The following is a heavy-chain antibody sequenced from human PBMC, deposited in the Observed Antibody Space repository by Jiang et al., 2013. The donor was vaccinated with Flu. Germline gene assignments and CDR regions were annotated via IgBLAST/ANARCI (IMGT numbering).Heavy chain of an antibody. J-gene: IGHJ4*02. D-gene: IGHD5/OR15-5a*01. CDR2: MSPSGIT. CDR3: VRDRDIVSRGGLDY. V-gene: IGHV4-39*07. Sequence: KSSETLSLACAVSAGSISSSSDFWGWVRQPPGKGLEWIGSMSPSGITYYNPSLKSRVTISFDTSNQQFSLRLRSATTSDAAVYYCVRDRDIVSRGGLDYWGQGTLVTVSS. CDR1: AGSISSSSDF.